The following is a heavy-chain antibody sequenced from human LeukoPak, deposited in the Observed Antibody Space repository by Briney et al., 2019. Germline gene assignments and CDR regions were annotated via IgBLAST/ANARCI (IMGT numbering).Heavy chain of an antibody. CDR2: INHSGST. J-gene: IGHJ4*02. Sequence: SETLSLTCAVYGGSFSGYYWSWIRQPPGKGLEWIGEINHSGSTNYNPSLKSRVTISVGTSKNQFSLKLSSVTAADTAVYYCARVRWLPQTYYFDYWGQGTLVTVSS. V-gene: IGHV4-34*01. CDR3: ARVRWLPQTYYFDY. D-gene: IGHD4-17*01. CDR1: GGSFSGYY.